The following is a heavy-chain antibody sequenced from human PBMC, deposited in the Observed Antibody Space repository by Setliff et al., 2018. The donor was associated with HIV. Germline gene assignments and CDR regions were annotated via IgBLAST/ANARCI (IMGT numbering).Heavy chain of an antibody. CDR3: TRGRPEGWYDFWSGSYYYYMDV. J-gene: IGHJ6*03. D-gene: IGHD3-3*01. Sequence: GSLRLSCTASGFTFGDYAMSWVRQAPGKGLEWVGFIRSKAYGGTTEYAASVKGRFTISRDDSKSIAYLQMNSLKTEDTAVYYCTRGRPEGWYDFWSGSYYYYMDVWGKGTTVTVSS. V-gene: IGHV3-49*04. CDR2: IRSKAYGGTT. CDR1: GFTFGDYA.